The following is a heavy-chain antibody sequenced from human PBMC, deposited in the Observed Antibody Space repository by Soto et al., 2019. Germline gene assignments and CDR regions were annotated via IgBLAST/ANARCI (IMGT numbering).Heavy chain of an antibody. D-gene: IGHD1-7*01. CDR3: ARGDRYNWNYRSTYYYYGMDV. V-gene: IGHV5-51*01. CDR2: IYPGDSDT. CDR1: GYSFTSYW. Sequence: GESLKISCKGSGYSFTSYWIGWVRQMPGKGLEWMGIIYPGDSDTRYSPSFQGQVTISADKSISTAYLQWSSLKASDTAMYYCARGDRYNWNYRSTYYYYGMDVWGQGTTVTVSS. J-gene: IGHJ6*02.